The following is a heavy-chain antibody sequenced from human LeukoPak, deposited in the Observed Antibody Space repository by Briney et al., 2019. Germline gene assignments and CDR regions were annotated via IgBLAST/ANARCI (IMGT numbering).Heavy chain of an antibody. CDR3: ARTPGDYYYYMDV. CDR1: GFTFGDYA. CDR2: IYSGGST. D-gene: IGHD5-24*01. V-gene: IGHV3-66*01. Sequence: QSGGSLRPSCTASGFTFGDYAMSWVRQAPGKGLEWVSVIYSGGSTYYADSVKGRFTISRDNAKNSLYLQMNSLRAEDTAVYYCARTPGDYYYYMDVWGKGTTVTVSS. J-gene: IGHJ6*03.